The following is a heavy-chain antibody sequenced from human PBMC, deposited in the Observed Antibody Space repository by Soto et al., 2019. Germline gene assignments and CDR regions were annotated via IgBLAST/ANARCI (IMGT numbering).Heavy chain of an antibody. CDR1: GFSLSTSGVG. D-gene: IGHD2-15*01. J-gene: IGHJ6*02. Sequence: QITLKESGPTLVKPTQTLTLTCTFSGFSLSTSGVGVAWIRQPPGKALEWLALIYWDDDKRYKPSLETRLTITKDASKNQVVLTMTNIDSVDTATYYCAYLPCSGGSCDWFSYSGMDVWGQGTTVTVYS. V-gene: IGHV2-5*02. CDR3: AYLPCSGGSCDWFSYSGMDV. CDR2: IYWDDDK.